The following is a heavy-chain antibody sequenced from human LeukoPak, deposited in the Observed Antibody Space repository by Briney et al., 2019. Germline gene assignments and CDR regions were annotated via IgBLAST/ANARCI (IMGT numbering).Heavy chain of an antibody. CDR1: GFTFSSYA. J-gene: IGHJ3*02. V-gene: IGHV3-9*01. Sequence: PGGSLRLSCAASGFTFSSYAMSWVRQAPGKGLEWVSGISWNSGSIGYADSVKGRFTISRDNAKNSLYLQMNSLRAEDTALYYCAKDLTQGYYFDAFDIWGQGTMVTVSS. CDR2: ISWNSGSI. CDR3: AKDLTQGYYFDAFDI. D-gene: IGHD3-10*01.